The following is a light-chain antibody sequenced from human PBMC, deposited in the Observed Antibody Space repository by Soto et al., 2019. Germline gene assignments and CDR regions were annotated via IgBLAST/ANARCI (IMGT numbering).Light chain of an antibody. CDR2: EVX. CDR3: SSYAGNGYV. J-gene: IGLJ1*01. CDR1: SSDVGGYNY. Sequence: QSALTQPPSASGSPGQSVTISCTGASSDVGGYNYVSWYQQHPGKAPKLMIYEVXXRXXXXXDRFSGSKSGNXXSXTVXGXQAXXXADYFCSSYAGNGYVLGTGTKLTVL. V-gene: IGLV2-8*01.